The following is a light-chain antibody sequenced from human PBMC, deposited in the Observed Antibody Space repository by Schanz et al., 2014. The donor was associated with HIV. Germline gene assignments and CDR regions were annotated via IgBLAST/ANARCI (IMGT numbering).Light chain of an antibody. CDR2: GAS. CDR3: QQYNNWPRT. Sequence: EIVLTQSPGTLSLSPGERATLSCRASQSISRSSIAWYRQKPGQAPRLLIYGASSRATGTPDRFSGSGSGTDFTLTISSLEPEDFAVYYCQQYNNWPRTFGPGTKVDIK. J-gene: IGKJ3*01. V-gene: IGKV3-20*01. CDR1: QSISRSS.